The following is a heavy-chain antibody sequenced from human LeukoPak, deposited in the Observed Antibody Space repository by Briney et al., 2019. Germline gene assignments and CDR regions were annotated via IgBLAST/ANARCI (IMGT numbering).Heavy chain of an antibody. J-gene: IGHJ5*02. CDR2: IYHSGST. CDR1: GYSISSGYY. Sequence: SGTLSLTCTVSGYSISSGYYWGWIRQPPGKGLEWIGSIYHSGSTFYNPSLKSRVTISVDTSKNQFSLKLSSVTAADTAVYYCARGLGVNWFDPWGQGTLVTVSS. CDR3: ARGLGVNWFDP. D-gene: IGHD4-23*01. V-gene: IGHV4-38-2*02.